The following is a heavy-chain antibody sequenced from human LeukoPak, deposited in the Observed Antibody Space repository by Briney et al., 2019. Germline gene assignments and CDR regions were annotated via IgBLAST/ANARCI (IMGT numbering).Heavy chain of an antibody. CDR3: ARDQLTLGELSLDY. CDR2: ITTYNGNT. Sequence: ASVKVSCKASGYTFTSYDINWVRQATGQGLEWMGWITTYNGNTNYAQNVQGRVTMTTDTSTSTAYMELRSLRSDDTAVYYCARDQLTLGELSLDYWGQGTLVTVSS. J-gene: IGHJ4*02. D-gene: IGHD3-16*02. V-gene: IGHV1-18*01. CDR1: GYTFTSYD.